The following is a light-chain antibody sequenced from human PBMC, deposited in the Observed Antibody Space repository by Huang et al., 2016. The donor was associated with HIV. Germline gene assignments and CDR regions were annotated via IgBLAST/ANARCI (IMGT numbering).Light chain of an antibody. CDR1: QSVKSV. CDR2: GAS. J-gene: IGKJ4*01. V-gene: IGKV3-15*01. CDR3: QQCNDWPPLT. Sequence: ELELTQHPVTLSVSPGQGATLSCRASQSVKSVLAWYQQKPGHAPSLRIYGASTMATGIPSKYNATGSKTGFSLSINGQQSDDCAVCYCQQCNDWPPLTFGGGTEVGI.